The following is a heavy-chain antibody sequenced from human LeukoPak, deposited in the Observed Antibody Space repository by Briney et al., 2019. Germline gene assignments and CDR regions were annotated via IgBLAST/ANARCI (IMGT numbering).Heavy chain of an antibody. CDR1: GGSISSSSYY. Sequence: KASETLSLTCTVSGGSISSSSYYWGWIRQPPGKGLEWIGSIYYSGSTYYNPSLKSRVTMSVDTSKNQFSLKLSSVTAADTAVYYCARHRSRNYYDTPFDPWGQGTLVTVSS. CDR3: ARHRSRNYYDTPFDP. J-gene: IGHJ5*02. CDR2: IYYSGST. V-gene: IGHV4-39*01. D-gene: IGHD3-22*01.